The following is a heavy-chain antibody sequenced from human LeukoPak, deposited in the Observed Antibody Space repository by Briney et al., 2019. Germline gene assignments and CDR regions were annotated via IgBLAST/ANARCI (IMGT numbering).Heavy chain of an antibody. D-gene: IGHD2-2*01. J-gene: IGHJ2*01. CDR1: GGSISSYY. V-gene: IGHV4-59*01. Sequence: SETLSLTCTVSGGSISSYYWSWIRQPPGKGLEWIGYIYYSGSPNYNPSLKSRVTISVDTSKNQFSLKLSSVTAADTAVYYCARHQLLYWYFDLWGRGTLVTVSS. CDR3: ARHQLLYWYFDL. CDR2: IYYSGSP.